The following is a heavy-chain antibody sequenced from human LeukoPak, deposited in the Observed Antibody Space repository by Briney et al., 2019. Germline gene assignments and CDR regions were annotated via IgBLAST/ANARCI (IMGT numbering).Heavy chain of an antibody. CDR2: IYPADSDT. CDR3: ARQQYSSSWYY. J-gene: IGHJ4*02. V-gene: IGHV5-51*01. Sequence: GESLKISCKGSGYSFSTFWIAWVRQMPGKGLEWMGIIYPADSDTRYSPSFQGQVTISADKSINTACLQWSSLKASDTAIYYCARQQYSSSWYYWGQGTLVTVSS. CDR1: GYSFSTFW. D-gene: IGHD6-13*01.